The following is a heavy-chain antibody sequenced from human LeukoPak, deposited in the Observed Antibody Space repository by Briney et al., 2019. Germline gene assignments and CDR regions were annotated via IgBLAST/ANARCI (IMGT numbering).Heavy chain of an antibody. J-gene: IGHJ4*02. CDR2: IYYSGST. Sequence: SETLSLTCTVSGGSISSNSYYWGWIRQPPGKGLEWIGSIYYSGSTYYNPSLKSRVTISVDTSKNQFSLKLNSVTATDTAVYHCARQLHIVVVTAIQYFDYWGQGTLVTVSS. CDR3: ARQLHIVVVTAIQYFDY. V-gene: IGHV4-39*01. CDR1: GGSISSNSYY. D-gene: IGHD2-21*02.